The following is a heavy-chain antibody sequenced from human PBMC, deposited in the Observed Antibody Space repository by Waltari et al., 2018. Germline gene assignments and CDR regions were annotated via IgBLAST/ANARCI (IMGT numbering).Heavy chain of an antibody. D-gene: IGHD6-13*01. Sequence: QVHLVQSGAEVKKPGASVKVSCKASGYPFIGYHMHWVRQAPGQGLEWMGWINPKTGNTKYGQKFQGRVTLTMETPNTTAYMELSGLTSDDTAVYYCARDRWAAERPYKWLDPWGQGTQVTVSS. J-gene: IGHJ5*02. CDR2: INPKTGNT. CDR3: ARDRWAAERPYKWLDP. CDR1: GYPFIGYH. V-gene: IGHV1-2*02.